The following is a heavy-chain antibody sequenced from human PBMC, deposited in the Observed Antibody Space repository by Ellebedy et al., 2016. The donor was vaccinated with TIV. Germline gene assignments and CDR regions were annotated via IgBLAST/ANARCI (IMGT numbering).Heavy chain of an antibody. CDR3: ATLRANTASTYPHVYFFGMDV. Sequence: GGSLRLSXAGSESTFNTYAMGWVRQGPGTGLEWVATISASGGTARHADSIKGRFGISRDKAKATLYLQMNGLRPEDTAVYYCATLRANTASTYPHVYFFGMDVWGQGTTVTVSS. D-gene: IGHD3-9*01. CDR1: ESTFNTYA. V-gene: IGHV3-23*01. J-gene: IGHJ6*02. CDR2: ISASGGTA.